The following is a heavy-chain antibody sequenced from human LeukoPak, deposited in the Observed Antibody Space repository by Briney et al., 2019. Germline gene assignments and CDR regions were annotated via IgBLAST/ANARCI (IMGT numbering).Heavy chain of an antibody. J-gene: IGHJ4*02. CDR1: GGSISSGDYY. V-gene: IGHV4-30-4*02. Sequence: PSETLSLTCTVSGGSISSGDYYWSWIRQPPGKGLEWIGYIYYSGSTYYNPSLKSRVTISVDTSKNQFSLKLSSVTAADTAVYYCARRITIFGVVPFQYYFDYWGQGTLVTVSS. D-gene: IGHD3-3*01. CDR3: ARRITIFGVVPFQYYFDY. CDR2: IYYSGST.